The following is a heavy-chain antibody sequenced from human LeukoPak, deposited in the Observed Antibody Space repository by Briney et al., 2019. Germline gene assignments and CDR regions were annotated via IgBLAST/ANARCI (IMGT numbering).Heavy chain of an antibody. CDR2: ISGSGGSA. J-gene: IGHJ6*02. V-gene: IGHV3-23*01. Sequence: GGSLRLSCTASGLTFTYYAMTWVRQAPGKGLEWVSLISGSGGSAKYADSVKGRFTISRDNSKNTLFLQMSSPRAEDTAIYYCAKVGSSGWYAMDVWGRGTSVTVS. D-gene: IGHD6-19*01. CDR3: AKVGSSGWYAMDV. CDR1: GLTFTYYA.